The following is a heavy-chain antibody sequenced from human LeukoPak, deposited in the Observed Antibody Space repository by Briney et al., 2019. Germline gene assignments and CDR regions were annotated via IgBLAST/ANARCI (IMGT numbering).Heavy chain of an antibody. J-gene: IGHJ4*02. D-gene: IGHD2-2*01. CDR2: ISGGGGTT. V-gene: IGHV3-23*01. Sequence: GGSLRLSCAASGFTFSSYAMSWVRQAPGKGLEWVSAISGGGGTTYYADSVKGRFTISSDNSKNTLSLQMIGLREDDTAHYYCANAKTTSWSDFDYWGQGTLVTVSS. CDR3: ANAKTTSWSDFDY. CDR1: GFTFSSYA.